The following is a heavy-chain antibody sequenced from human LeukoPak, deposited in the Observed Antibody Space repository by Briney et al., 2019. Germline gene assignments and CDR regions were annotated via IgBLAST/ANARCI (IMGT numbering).Heavy chain of an antibody. CDR3: AKDQGGYSAYGHLDY. V-gene: IGHV3-23*01. CDR2: IGATGVST. J-gene: IGHJ4*02. Sequence: GGSLRLSCAASGFTFSSYAMSWVRQAPGKGLEWVSGIGATGVSTFYGDSVKGRFTMSRDNSKNTLYLRMDSLRAEDTAVYYCAKDQGGYSAYGHLDYWGQGTLVTVSS. D-gene: IGHD5-12*01. CDR1: GFTFSSYA.